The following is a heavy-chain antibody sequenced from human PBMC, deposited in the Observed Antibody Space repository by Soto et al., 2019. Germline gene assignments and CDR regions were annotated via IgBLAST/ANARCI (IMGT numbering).Heavy chain of an antibody. D-gene: IGHD1-26*01. CDR3: ARGYSGSRTSWYFDY. J-gene: IGHJ4*02. Sequence: SETLSPPCTVSGGSISSGGYYWSWIRQHPGKGLEWIGYIYYSGSTYYNPSLKSRVTISVDTSKNQFSLKLSSVTAADTAVYYCARGYSGSRTSWYFDYWGQGTLVTVSS. V-gene: IGHV4-31*03. CDR2: IYYSGST. CDR1: GGSISSGGYY.